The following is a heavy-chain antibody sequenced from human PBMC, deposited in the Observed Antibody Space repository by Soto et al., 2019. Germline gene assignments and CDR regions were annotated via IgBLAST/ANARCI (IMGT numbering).Heavy chain of an antibody. Sequence: ASVKVSCKASGYTFTSYAMHWVRQAPGQRLEWMGWINAGNGNTKYSQKFQGRVTITRDTSASTAYMELSSLRSEDTAVYYCGGGGGVGPAIPPPPYSYYGRAVGGKGTPATFP. J-gene: IGHJ6*04. CDR2: INAGNGNT. V-gene: IGHV1-3*01. CDR1: GYTFTSYA. CDR3: GGGGGVGPAIPPPPYSYYGRAV. D-gene: IGHD2-21*02.